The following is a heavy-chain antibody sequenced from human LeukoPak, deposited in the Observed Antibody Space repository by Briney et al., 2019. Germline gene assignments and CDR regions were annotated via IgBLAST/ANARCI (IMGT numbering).Heavy chain of an antibody. V-gene: IGHV4-30-4*08. CDR1: GGSISSGDYY. J-gene: IGHJ3*02. Sequence: PSETLSLTCTVSGGSISSGDYYWSWIRQPPGKGLEWIGNIYYSGSTYYNPSLKSRVTISVDRSKNQFSLKLSSVTAADTAVYYCARLAVIAAAGIGAFDIWGQGTMVTVSS. D-gene: IGHD6-13*01. CDR2: IYYSGST. CDR3: ARLAVIAAAGIGAFDI.